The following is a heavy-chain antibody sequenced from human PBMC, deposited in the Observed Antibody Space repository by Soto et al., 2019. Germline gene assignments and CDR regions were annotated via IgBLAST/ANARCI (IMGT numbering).Heavy chain of an antibody. CDR2: TFYRSKWYN. J-gene: IGHJ4*02. Sequence: SQTLSLTCAISGDSVSNNSAAWSWIRQSPSRGLEWLGRTFYRSKWYNEYAVSVKSRITINPDTSKNQFSLQLDSVTPEDTALYYCACGNYYFGYWGQGTLVTVSS. CDR3: ACGNYYFGY. V-gene: IGHV6-1*01. CDR1: GDSVSNNSAA. D-gene: IGHD3-10*01.